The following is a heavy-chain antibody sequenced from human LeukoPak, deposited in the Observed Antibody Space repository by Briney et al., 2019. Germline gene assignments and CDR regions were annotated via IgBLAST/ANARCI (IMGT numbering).Heavy chain of an antibody. V-gene: IGHV1-18*01. CDR2: INAYNGNT. CDR1: GYTFVSYG. D-gene: IGHD3-22*01. Sequence: AASVKVSCKAAGYTFVSYGISWVRQAPGQGLEWMGWINAYNGNTNYAQKFQGRVTMTTDTSTSTAYMELRSLRSDDTAVYYCARDLGSYDSDVYRPYWGQGTLVTVSS. CDR3: ARDLGSYDSDVYRPY. J-gene: IGHJ4*02.